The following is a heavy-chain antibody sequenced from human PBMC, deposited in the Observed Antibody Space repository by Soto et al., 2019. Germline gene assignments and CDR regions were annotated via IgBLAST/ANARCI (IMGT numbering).Heavy chain of an antibody. CDR3: ARAREVDILTGYYKAPFDY. V-gene: IGHV4-59*01. Sequence: SETLSLTCTVSGGSISSYYWSWIRQPPGKGLEWIGYIYYSGSTNYNPSLKSRVTISVDTSKNQFSLKLSSVTAADTAVYYRARAREVDILTGYYKAPFDYWGQGTLVTVSS. CDR1: GGSISSYY. CDR2: IYYSGST. D-gene: IGHD3-9*01. J-gene: IGHJ4*02.